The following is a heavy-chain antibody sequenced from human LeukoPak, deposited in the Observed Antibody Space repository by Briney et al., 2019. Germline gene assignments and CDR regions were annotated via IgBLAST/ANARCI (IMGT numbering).Heavy chain of an antibody. Sequence: ASVKVSCKASGYTFTSYYMHWVRQAPGQGLEWMGIINPSGGSTSYAQKFQGRVTMTRDTSTSTVYMELSSLRSEDTAVYYCARDLDYYDSSGYYDGAFDIWGRGTMVTVSS. CDR1: GYTFTSYY. J-gene: IGHJ3*02. CDR2: INPSGGST. CDR3: ARDLDYYDSSGYYDGAFDI. D-gene: IGHD3-22*01. V-gene: IGHV1-46*01.